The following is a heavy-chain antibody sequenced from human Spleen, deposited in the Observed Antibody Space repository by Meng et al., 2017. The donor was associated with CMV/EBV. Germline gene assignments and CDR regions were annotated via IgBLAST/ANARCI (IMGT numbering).Heavy chain of an antibody. D-gene: IGHD6-6*01. V-gene: IGHV3-33*06. J-gene: IGHJ4*02. CDR1: GFAFSNFG. Sequence: GESLKISCAASGFAFSNFGMHWVRQAPGKGLEWVAVIWFDGSDESYADSVKGRFTISRDNSKNTLYLQMNSLRAEDTAVYYCAKVEQLASVFFDYWGQGTLVTVSS. CDR3: AKVEQLASVFFDY. CDR2: IWFDGSDE.